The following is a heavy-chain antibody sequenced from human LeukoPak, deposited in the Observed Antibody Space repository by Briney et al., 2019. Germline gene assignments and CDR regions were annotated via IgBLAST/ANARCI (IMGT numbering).Heavy chain of an antibody. Sequence: ASVKVSCKASGYTFTGYYMHWVQQAPGQGLEWMGRINPNSGGTNYAQKFQGRVTMTRDTSISTAYMELSRLRSDDTAVYYCARYYYDRSGKAAFDIWGQGTMVTVSS. CDR1: GYTFTGYY. CDR3: ARYYYDRSGKAAFDI. D-gene: IGHD3-22*01. V-gene: IGHV1-2*06. CDR2: INPNSGGT. J-gene: IGHJ3*02.